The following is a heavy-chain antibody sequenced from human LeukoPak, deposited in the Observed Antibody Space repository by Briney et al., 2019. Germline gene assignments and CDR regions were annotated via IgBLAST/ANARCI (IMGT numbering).Heavy chain of an antibody. V-gene: IGHV3-9*01. CDR1: GFTFDDYA. J-gene: IGHJ4*02. CDR2: ISWNSGSI. Sequence: SGGSLRLSCAASGFTFDDYAMHWVRQAPGKGLEWVSGISWNSGSIGYADSVKGRFTISRDNAKNSLYLQMNSLRAEDTALYYCAKGTIAVAGFDYWGQGTLVTVSS. CDR3: AKGTIAVAGFDY. D-gene: IGHD6-19*01.